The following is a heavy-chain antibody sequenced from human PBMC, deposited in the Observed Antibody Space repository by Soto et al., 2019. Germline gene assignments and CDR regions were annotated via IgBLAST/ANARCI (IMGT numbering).Heavy chain of an antibody. CDR3: AHSNFVVVLNGAHYYYYYGMDV. Sequence: QITLKESGPTLVKPTQTLTLTCTFSGFSISTTGVGVGWIRQPPRKALEWLAVIYWDDEKRYSPSLKSRLTITKDTSKHQVVLTMTNMDPVDTATYYCAHSNFVVVLNGAHYYYYYGMDVWGQGTTVTVSS. CDR1: GFSISTTGVG. D-gene: IGHD2-15*01. CDR2: IYWDDEK. V-gene: IGHV2-5*02. J-gene: IGHJ6*02.